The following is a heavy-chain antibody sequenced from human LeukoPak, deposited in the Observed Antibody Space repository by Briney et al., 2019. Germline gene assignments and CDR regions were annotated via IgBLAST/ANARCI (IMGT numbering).Heavy chain of an antibody. CDR2: MNPNSGNT. CDR1: GYTFTSYE. J-gene: IGHJ5*02. CDR3: ARARERPIAARGTYWFDP. V-gene: IGHV1-8*01. Sequence: GASVKVSCKASGYTFTSYEINWVRQATGQGLEWVGWMNPNSGNTGYAQKFQGRVTMTRNTSISTAYMELSSLRSEDTAVYYCARARERPIAARGTYWFDPWGQGTLVTVSS. D-gene: IGHD6-6*01.